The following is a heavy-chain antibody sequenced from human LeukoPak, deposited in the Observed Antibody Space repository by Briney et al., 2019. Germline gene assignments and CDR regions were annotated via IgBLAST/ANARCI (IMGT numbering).Heavy chain of an antibody. CDR3: ARDHSNWNYAPDF. V-gene: IGHV1-18*01. D-gene: IGHD1-7*01. CDR1: GYTFTRYG. Sequence: ASVKVSCKASGYTFTRYGISWVRQAPGQGLQWLGWISASNGNTNYAQKFRDRVTMSTDTSTGTAYLDLRSLTSDDTAVYYCARDHSNWNYAPDFWGQGTLVIVSS. CDR2: ISASNGNT. J-gene: IGHJ4*02.